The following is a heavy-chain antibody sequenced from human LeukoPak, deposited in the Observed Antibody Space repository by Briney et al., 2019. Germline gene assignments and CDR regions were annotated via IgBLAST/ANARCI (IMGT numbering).Heavy chain of an antibody. D-gene: IGHD4-17*01. CDR1: GFTVSSNS. CDR2: IRYDGSNK. J-gene: IGHJ4*02. CDR3: AKEDYGDFNFDY. V-gene: IGHV3-30*02. Sequence: GGSLRLSCTVSGFTVSSNSMSWVRQAPGKGLEWVAFIRYDGSNKYYSDSVKGRFTISRDNSKNTLYLQMNSLRAEDTAVYYCAKEDYGDFNFDYWGQGTLVTVSS.